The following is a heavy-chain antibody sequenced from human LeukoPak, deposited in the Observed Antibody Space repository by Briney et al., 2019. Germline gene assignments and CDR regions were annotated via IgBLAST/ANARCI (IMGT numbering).Heavy chain of an antibody. Sequence: PGRSLRLSCAASGFTFSSYAMHWVRQAPGKGLEWVAVISYDGSNKYYADSVKGRFTISRDNSKNTLYLQMNSLRAEDTAVYYCARDGVYSSSWYGDYWGQGTLVTVSS. V-gene: IGHV3-30-3*01. J-gene: IGHJ4*02. CDR3: ARDGVYSSSWYGDY. D-gene: IGHD6-13*01. CDR1: GFTFSSYA. CDR2: ISYDGSNK.